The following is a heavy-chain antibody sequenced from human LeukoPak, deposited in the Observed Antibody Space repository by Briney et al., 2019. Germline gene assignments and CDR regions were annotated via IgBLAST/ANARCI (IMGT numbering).Heavy chain of an antibody. V-gene: IGHV4-31*03. J-gene: IGHJ5*02. CDR2: IYYSGST. CDR3: ARDQNGTTWP. CDR1: GGSISSGGYS. Sequence: SETLSLTCTVSGGSISSGGYSWSWIRQHPGKGLEWIGYIYYSGSTYYNPSLKSRVTISVDTSKNQFSLKLSSVTAADTAVYYCARDQNGTTWPWGQGTLVTVSS. D-gene: IGHD1-1*01.